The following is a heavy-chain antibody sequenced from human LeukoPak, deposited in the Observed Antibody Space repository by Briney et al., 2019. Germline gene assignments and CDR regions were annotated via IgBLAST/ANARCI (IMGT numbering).Heavy chain of an antibody. Sequence: PGRSLRLSCAASGFTFSSYGMHWVRQAPGKGLEWVAFIRYDGSNKYYADSVKGRFTISRDNSKNTLYLQMNSLRAEDTAVYCCAKVGGYSGYDFGYWGQGTLVTVSS. CDR3: AKVGGYSGYDFGY. CDR2: IRYDGSNK. V-gene: IGHV3-30*02. J-gene: IGHJ4*02. D-gene: IGHD5-12*01. CDR1: GFTFSSYG.